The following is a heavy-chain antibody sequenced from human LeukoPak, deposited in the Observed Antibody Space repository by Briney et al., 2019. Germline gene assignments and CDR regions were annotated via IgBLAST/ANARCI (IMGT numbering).Heavy chain of an antibody. V-gene: IGHV4-59*01. CDR1: GGSISNYF. J-gene: IGHJ4*02. D-gene: IGHD6-13*01. CDR3: ARGYSTSWYYFDY. CDR2: IYYSGST. Sequence: SETLSLTCTVSGGSISNYFWSWIRQPPGKALEWIGYIYYSGSTNYNPSLKGRGTISVDTSKNHFSLKLSSVTAADTAVYYCARGYSTSWYYFDYWGQGTLVTASS.